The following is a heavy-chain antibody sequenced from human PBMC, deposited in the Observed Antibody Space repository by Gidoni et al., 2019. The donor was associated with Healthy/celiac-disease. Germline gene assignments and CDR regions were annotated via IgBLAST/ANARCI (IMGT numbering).Heavy chain of an antibody. Sequence: EVQLLASGGGLVQPGGSLRLSCAASGSTFSRNALSWVRQAPGKGLEWVSAISGSGGSTYYADSVKGRFTISRDNSKNTLYLQMNSLRAEDTAVYYCAKGGTVEMATAYFDYWGQGTLVTVSS. CDR2: ISGSGGST. CDR3: AKGGTVEMATAYFDY. CDR1: GSTFSRNA. J-gene: IGHJ4*02. D-gene: IGHD5-18*01. V-gene: IGHV3-23*01.